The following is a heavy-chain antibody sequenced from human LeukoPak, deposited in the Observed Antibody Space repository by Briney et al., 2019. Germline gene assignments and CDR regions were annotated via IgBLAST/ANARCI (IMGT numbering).Heavy chain of an antibody. CDR1: GYTFAGYY. CDR3: ARDRYYDSSGYHDAFDI. D-gene: IGHD3-22*01. CDR2: INPKIGGT. Sequence: ASVKVSCKASGYTFAGYYMHWVRQAPGQGLEWMGWINPKIGGTNYAQKFQGRVTMTRDTSISTAYMELSRLRSDDTAVYYCARDRYYDSSGYHDAFDIWGQGTMVTVSS. V-gene: IGHV1-2*02. J-gene: IGHJ3*02.